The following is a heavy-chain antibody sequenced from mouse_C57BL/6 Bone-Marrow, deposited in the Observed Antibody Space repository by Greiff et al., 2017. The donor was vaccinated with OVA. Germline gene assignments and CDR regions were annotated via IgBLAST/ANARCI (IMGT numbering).Heavy chain of an antibody. CDR1: GFNIKDDY. Sequence: DVQLQESGAELVRPGASVKLSCTASGFNIKDDYMHWVKQRPEQGLEWIGWIDPENGDTEYASKFQGKATIPADTSSNTAYLQLSSLTSEDTAVYYCTTWGPYYYGSSYEGYWGQGTTLTVSS. D-gene: IGHD1-1*01. V-gene: IGHV14-4*01. CDR2: IDPENGDT. J-gene: IGHJ2*01. CDR3: TTWGPYYYGSSYEGY.